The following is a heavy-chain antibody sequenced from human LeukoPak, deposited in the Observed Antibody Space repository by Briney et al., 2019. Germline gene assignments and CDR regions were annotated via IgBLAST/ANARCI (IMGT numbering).Heavy chain of an antibody. D-gene: IGHD2/OR15-2a*01. J-gene: IGHJ4*02. V-gene: IGHV3-66*01. CDR1: GFTVSSNY. Sequence: GGSLRLSCAASGFTVSSNYMSWVRQAPGKGLEWVSIIYSGGSTYYADSVKGRFTISRDNSKNTLYLQMNSLRAEDTAVYYCAREYFQSLHYWGQGTLVTVSS. CDR3: AREYFQSLHY. CDR2: IYSGGST.